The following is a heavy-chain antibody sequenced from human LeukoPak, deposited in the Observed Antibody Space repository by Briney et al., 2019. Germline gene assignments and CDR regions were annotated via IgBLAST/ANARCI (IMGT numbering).Heavy chain of an antibody. J-gene: IGHJ4*02. Sequence: GGSLRLSCAASGFTFSDCYMSWVRQAPGKGLEWVSSISSSSSYIYYADSVKGRFTISRDNAKNSLYLQMNSLRAEDTAVYYCAITPTRSAVASTGYWGQGTLVTVSS. CDR2: ISSSSSYI. V-gene: IGHV3-21*01. CDR3: AITPTRSAVASTGY. CDR1: GFTFSDCY. D-gene: IGHD6-19*01.